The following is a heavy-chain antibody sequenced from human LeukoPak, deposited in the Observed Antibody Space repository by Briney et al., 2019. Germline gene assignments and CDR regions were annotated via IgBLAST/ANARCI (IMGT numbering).Heavy chain of an antibody. CDR3: AKDSNIVGPTFRSYHYMYG. V-gene: IGHV3-23*01. Sequence: QPGGSLRLSCAASGFTFSSYAMSWVRQAPGKGLEWVSGISGSGGSTYYADSVKGRFIISRDNSKKTLYLQMNSLRAEDTAVYYCAKDSNIVGPTFRSYHYMYGWVKGTKGT. CDR2: ISGSGGST. J-gene: IGHJ6*03. D-gene: IGHD1-26*01. CDR1: GFTFSSYA.